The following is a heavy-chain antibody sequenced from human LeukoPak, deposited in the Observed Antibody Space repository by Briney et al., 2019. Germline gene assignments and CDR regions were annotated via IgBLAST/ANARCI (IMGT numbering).Heavy chain of an antibody. V-gene: IGHV3-21*01. D-gene: IGHD2-2*01. CDR1: GFTFNKYN. CDR2: ISSSSSYI. Sequence: PGGSLRLSCAASGFTFNKYNMNWVRQAPGKGLEWVSSISSSSSYIYYADSVKGRFTISRDNAKNSLYLPMNSLGAEDTAVYYYATMPPSGAHTSLDYWRQGTLVTVSS. J-gene: IGHJ4*02. CDR3: ATMPPSGAHTSLDY.